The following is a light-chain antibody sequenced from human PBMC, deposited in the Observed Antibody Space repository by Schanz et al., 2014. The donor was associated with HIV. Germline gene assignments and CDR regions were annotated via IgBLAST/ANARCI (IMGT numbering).Light chain of an antibody. Sequence: QSALTQPASVSGSPGQSITISCTGTSSDVGGYNYVSWYQQHPGKAPKLMIYEVSERPSGVPDRFSGSKSGNTASLTISGLQTEDEAYYYCASCTISNTWVFGGGTKLTVL. J-gene: IGLJ3*02. V-gene: IGLV2-14*01. CDR3: ASCTISNTWV. CDR1: SSDVGGYNY. CDR2: EVS.